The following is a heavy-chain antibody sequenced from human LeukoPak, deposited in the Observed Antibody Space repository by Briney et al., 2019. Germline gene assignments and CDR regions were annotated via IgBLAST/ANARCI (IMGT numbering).Heavy chain of an antibody. D-gene: IGHD3-3*01. CDR1: GFTFDDYA. Sequence: PGGSLRLSCAASGFTFDDYAMNWVRQAPGKGLEWVSGINWNGGSTYYRDSVKGRFTISRDNAKNSLYLQMNSLRAEDTALYYCARVKGSGYRNSIDYWGQGTLVTASS. J-gene: IGHJ4*02. CDR3: ARVKGSGYRNSIDY. V-gene: IGHV3-20*04. CDR2: INWNGGST.